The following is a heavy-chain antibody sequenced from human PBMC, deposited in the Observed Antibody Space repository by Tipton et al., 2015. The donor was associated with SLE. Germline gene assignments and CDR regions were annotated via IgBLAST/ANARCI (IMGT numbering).Heavy chain of an antibody. CDR1: GGSISSSSYY. Sequence: TLSLTCTVSGGSISSSSYYWGWIRQPPGKGLEWIGYIYHSGSTNYNPSLKSRVTISIDTSKNQFSLKLSSVTAADTAVYYCARVGYYFDYWGQGTLVTVSS. V-gene: IGHV4-30-4*08. J-gene: IGHJ4*02. CDR3: ARVGYYFDY. D-gene: IGHD3-16*01. CDR2: IYHSGST.